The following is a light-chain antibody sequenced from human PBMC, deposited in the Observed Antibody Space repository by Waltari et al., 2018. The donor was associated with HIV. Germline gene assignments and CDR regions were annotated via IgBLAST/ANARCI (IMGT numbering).Light chain of an antibody. J-gene: IGLJ2*01. CDR3: QTDDSSLSGSVV. V-gene: IGLV1-40*01. CDR2: GS. CDR1: SSNIGARFD. Sequence: QSVLTQPPSVSGAPGQTVTISCTGSSSNIGARFDVHWYQQIAGTAPKHLMYGSHRPSGVPDRFSGFKSGTSASRAITGLQAEDEADYYCQTDDSSLSGSVVFGGGTKLTVL.